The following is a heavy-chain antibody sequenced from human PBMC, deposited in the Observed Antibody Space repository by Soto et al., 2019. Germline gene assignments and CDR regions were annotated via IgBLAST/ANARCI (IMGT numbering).Heavy chain of an antibody. CDR1: GYTFTSYG. D-gene: IGHD3-22*01. V-gene: IGHV1-18*01. Sequence: GASVKVSCKASGYTFTSYGSSWVRQAPGQGLEWMGWISAYNGNTNYAQKLQGRVTMTTDTSTSTAYMELSSLRSEDTAVYYCARSPYSSGYYYAIDYWGQGTQVTVSS. J-gene: IGHJ4*02. CDR3: ARSPYSSGYYYAIDY. CDR2: ISAYNGNT.